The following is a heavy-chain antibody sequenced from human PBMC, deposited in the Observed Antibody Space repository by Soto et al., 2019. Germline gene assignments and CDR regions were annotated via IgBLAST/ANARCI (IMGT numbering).Heavy chain of an antibody. J-gene: IGHJ5*02. CDR1: GFTFSNYA. CDR2: ISYDENNK. CDR3: ARDLLQYGSGLYYQGCVH. V-gene: IGHV3-30-3*01. Sequence: QVQLVESGGGVVQPGRSLRLSCAASGFTFSNYAMHWVRQAPGKGLEWVAVISYDENNKYYADSVKGRFTISRDKSKNTLYLEMNSMRTEDTAVYYCARDLLQYGSGLYYQGCVHWGQGTLVTVSS. D-gene: IGHD6-19*01.